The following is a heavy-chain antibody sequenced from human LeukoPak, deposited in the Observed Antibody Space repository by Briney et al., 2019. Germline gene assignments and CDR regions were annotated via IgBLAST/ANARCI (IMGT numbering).Heavy chain of an antibody. D-gene: IGHD2-2*02. V-gene: IGHV4-30-4*08. CDR1: GGSISSGDYY. Sequence: SQTLSLTCTVSGGSISSGDYYWSWIRQPPGKGLEWIGYIYYSGSTYYNPSLKSRVTISVDTSKNQFSLKLSSVTAADTAVYYCARSGYCSSTSCYTVDYHYMDVWGRGTTVTVSS. CDR2: IYYSGST. J-gene: IGHJ6*03. CDR3: ARSGYCSSTSCYTVDYHYMDV.